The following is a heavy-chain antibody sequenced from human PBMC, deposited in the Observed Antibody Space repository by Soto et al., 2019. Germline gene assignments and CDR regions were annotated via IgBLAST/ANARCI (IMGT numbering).Heavy chain of an antibody. Sequence: VQLVESGGGLVKPGGSLRLSCAASGFTFSSYNMSWIRQAPGKGLEWVSYISSSSSTIYYAASVKGRITISSNTAKTSLLLQKNILGDDATAVYYWASEGGTLNWSDPWGQGTLVTVSS. CDR2: ISSSSSTI. CDR3: ASEGGTLNWSDP. CDR1: GFTFSSYN. J-gene: IGHJ5*02. V-gene: IGHV3-11*04. D-gene: IGHD2-15*01.